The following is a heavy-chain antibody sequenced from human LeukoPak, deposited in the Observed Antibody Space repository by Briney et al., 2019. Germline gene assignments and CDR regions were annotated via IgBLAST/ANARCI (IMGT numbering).Heavy chain of an antibody. CDR1: GYSISSGYY. CDR3: ARDVSAMVRGVKN. J-gene: IGHJ4*02. V-gene: IGHV4-38-2*02. Sequence: SETLSLTCTVSGYSISSGYYWGWIRQPPGKGLEWIGSIYHSGSTYYNPSLKSRVTISVDTSKNQFSLKLSSVTAADTAVYYCARDVSAMVRGVKNWGQGTLVTVSS. D-gene: IGHD3-10*01. CDR2: IYHSGST.